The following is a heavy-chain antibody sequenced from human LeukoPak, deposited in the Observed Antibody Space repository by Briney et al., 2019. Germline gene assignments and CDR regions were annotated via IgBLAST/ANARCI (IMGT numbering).Heavy chain of an antibody. CDR3: AREIYGWSYFDY. CDR2: IYHSGST. V-gene: IGHV4-38-2*02. D-gene: IGHD6-19*01. CDR1: GYSISSGYY. J-gene: IGHJ4*02. Sequence: PSETLFLTCTVSGYSISSGYYWGWIRQPPGKGLEWIGSIYHSGSTYNPSLKSRVTISVDTSKNQFSLKLSSVTAADTAVYYCAREIYGWSYFDYWGQGTLVTVSS.